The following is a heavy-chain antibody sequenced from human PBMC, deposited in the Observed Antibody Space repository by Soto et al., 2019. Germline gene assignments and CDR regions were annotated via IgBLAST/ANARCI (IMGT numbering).Heavy chain of an antibody. CDR1: GFSFSNYADYA. CDR2: ISGPGDST. D-gene: IGHD5-18*01. Sequence: DVQLLESGGGLVQPGGSLRLSCAASGFSFSNYADYAMSWVRQAPGKGLEWVSVISGPGDSTYYADSVKGHFTISRDNSNNTLYLQMNSLRAEDTAVYYCAKAQSAYSYGFYDYWGQGTVVTVSS. CDR3: AKAQSAYSYGFYDY. J-gene: IGHJ4*02. V-gene: IGHV3-23*01.